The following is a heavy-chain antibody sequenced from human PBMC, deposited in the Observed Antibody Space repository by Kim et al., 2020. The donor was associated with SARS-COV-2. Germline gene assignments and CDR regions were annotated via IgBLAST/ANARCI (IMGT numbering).Heavy chain of an antibody. CDR1: GFTFSNAW. Sequence: GGSLRLSCAASGFTFSNAWMSWVRQAPGKGLEWVGRIKSKTDGGTTDYAAPVKGRFTISRDDSKNTLYLQMNSLKTEDTAVYYCTTGGDRIWYYYYGMDVWGQGTTVTVSS. CDR2: IKSKTDGGTT. V-gene: IGHV3-15*01. J-gene: IGHJ6*02. D-gene: IGHD2-21*02. CDR3: TTGGDRIWYYYYGMDV.